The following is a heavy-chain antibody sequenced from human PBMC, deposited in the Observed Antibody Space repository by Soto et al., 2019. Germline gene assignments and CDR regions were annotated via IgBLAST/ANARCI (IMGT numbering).Heavy chain of an antibody. D-gene: IGHD2-2*01. CDR2: IKQDGSEK. CDR1: GFTFSSYW. J-gene: IGHJ4*02. V-gene: IGHV3-7*01. Sequence: EVQLVESGGGLVQPGGSLRLSCAASGFTFSSYWMSWVRQAPGKGLEWVANIKQDGSEKYYVDSVKGRFTISRDNAKNSLYLQMNSLRAEDTAVYYCARGRGCSTGCHKFDYWGQGTRVTVSS. CDR3: ARGRGCSTGCHKFDY.